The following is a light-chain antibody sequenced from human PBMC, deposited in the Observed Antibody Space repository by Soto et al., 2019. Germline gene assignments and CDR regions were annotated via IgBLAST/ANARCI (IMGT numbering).Light chain of an antibody. J-gene: IGKJ1*01. CDR1: QSDSSRY. CDR2: GAS. V-gene: IGKV3-20*01. CDR3: QQYGSSPWT. Sequence: EIVLTQSPGTLSLSPGERATLSCRAGQSDSSRYLAWYQQKPGQAPRLPIYGASSRATGIPDRFKCSGSGTDFTLTISRLEPEDFAVYYCQQYGSSPWTFGQGTKVEIK.